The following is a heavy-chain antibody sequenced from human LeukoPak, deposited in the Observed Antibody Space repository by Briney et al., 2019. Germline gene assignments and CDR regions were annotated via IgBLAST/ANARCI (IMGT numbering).Heavy chain of an antibody. J-gene: IGHJ4*02. D-gene: IGHD2-2*01. CDR2: VYTSGST. Sequence: PSETLSLTCTVSGGSISSYYWSWIRQPAGKGLEWIGRVYTSGSTNYNPFLKSRVTMSVDTSKNQFSLKLSSVTAADTAVYYCARDRCSSTSCYVPFFDYWGQGTLVTVSS. CDR3: ARDRCSSTSCYVPFFDY. V-gene: IGHV4-4*07. CDR1: GGSISSYY.